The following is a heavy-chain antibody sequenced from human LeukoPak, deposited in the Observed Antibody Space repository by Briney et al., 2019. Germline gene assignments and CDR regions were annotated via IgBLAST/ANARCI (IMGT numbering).Heavy chain of an antibody. CDR3: ARHQGYCGGTSCHGCDY. V-gene: IGHV3-30*03. CDR1: GFSFSSYE. D-gene: IGHD2-15*01. J-gene: IGHJ4*02. Sequence: GGSLRLSCAASGFSFSSYEMNWVRQAPGKGLKWVAFISYDGSDKSYTDSVKGRFTISRDNSKNTLYLQMNSLRAEDTAVYYCARHQGYCGGTSCHGCDYWGQGTLVTVSS. CDR2: ISYDGSDK.